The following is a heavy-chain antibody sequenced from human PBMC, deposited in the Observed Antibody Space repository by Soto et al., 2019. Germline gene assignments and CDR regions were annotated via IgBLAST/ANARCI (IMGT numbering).Heavy chain of an antibody. V-gene: IGHV4-34*01. CDR3: ARRRRGSSTWFDF. D-gene: IGHD3-16*01. Sequence: QVQLQQWGAGLLKPSETLSLTCAVYSGSFIPYIWSWISQPPGKGLEWIGESSHNGVTDFSPSVKSRATVSVDTSKNQFSLNLTSVTAADTAGYYCARRRRGSSTWFDFWGQGTLVAVSS. CDR2: SSHNGVT. CDR1: SGSFIPYI. J-gene: IGHJ4*02.